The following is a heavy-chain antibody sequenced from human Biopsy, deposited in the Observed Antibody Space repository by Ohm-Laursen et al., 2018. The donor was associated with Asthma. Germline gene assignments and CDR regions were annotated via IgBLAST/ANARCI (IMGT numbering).Heavy chain of an antibody. CDR3: ARTFHFWSPYHAEHYQL. Sequence: GSLRLSCAASGFTFGDYWMSWVRQVPGKELGWVANIKHDGTEKNHVDSLKGRFTISRDNAKNSLYLQMNSLRAEDTAVYYCARTFHFWSPYHAEHYQLWGQGTLVTVSS. J-gene: IGHJ1*01. D-gene: IGHD3-3*02. CDR2: IKHDGTEK. V-gene: IGHV3-7*01. CDR1: GFTFGDYW.